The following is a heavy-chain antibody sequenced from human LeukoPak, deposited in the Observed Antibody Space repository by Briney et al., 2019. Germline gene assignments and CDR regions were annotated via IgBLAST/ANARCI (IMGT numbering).Heavy chain of an antibody. V-gene: IGHV4-39*01. J-gene: IGHJ4*02. CDR2: IYYSGTT. CDR3: ARRSTKENGFDF. Sequence: SETLSLTCTVSGGSLSSTSYYWGWIRQPPGEGLEWIGTIYYSGTTYYNPSLGSRVTISLDPSKNQFALKLTSVTAADTAVYYCARRSTKENGFDFWGQGTLVTVSS. CDR1: GGSLSSTSYY. D-gene: IGHD1-1*01.